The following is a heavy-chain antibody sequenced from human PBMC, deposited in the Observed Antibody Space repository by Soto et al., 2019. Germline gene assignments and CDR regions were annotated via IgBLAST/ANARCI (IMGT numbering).Heavy chain of an antibody. V-gene: IGHV4-61*01. CDR2: IYYSGST. D-gene: IGHD2-15*01. Sequence: SETLSLTCTVSGGSVSSGSYYLSWIGQPPGKGLEWIGYIYYSGSTNYNPSLKSRVTISVDTSKNQFSLKLSSVTAADTAVYYCARDVGGVGYCSGGSFYGAFDIWGQGNMVTVSS. J-gene: IGHJ3*02. CDR1: GGSVSSGSYY. CDR3: ARDVGGVGYCSGGSFYGAFDI.